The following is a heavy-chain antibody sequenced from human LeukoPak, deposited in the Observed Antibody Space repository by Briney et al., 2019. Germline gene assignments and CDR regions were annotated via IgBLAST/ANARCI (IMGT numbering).Heavy chain of an antibody. J-gene: IGHJ6*02. CDR3: ARGPVSTHGMDV. V-gene: IGHV1-8*01. CDR2: RNPNSGRT. CDR1: GYTFTNYD. Sequence: ASVKVACKASGYTFTNYDINWVRQATGQGLEWMGWRNPNSGRTGFAQTFQGRLTMTADTSISTAYMEVRSLTSDDTAVYYCARGPVSTHGMDVWGQGTTVTVSS. D-gene: IGHD6-13*01.